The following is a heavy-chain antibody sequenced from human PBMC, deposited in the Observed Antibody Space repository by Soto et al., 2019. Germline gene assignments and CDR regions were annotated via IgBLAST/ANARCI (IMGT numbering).Heavy chain of an antibody. CDR3: AMVDNYVTPTPQDV. D-gene: IGHD3-16*01. J-gene: IGHJ6*02. CDR1: GYTFTSYD. CDR2: MNPNSGNT. V-gene: IGHV1-8*01. Sequence: ASVKVSCKASGYTFTSYDINWVRHATGQGLGWMGWMNPNSGNTGYAQKFQGRVIMTRNTSISTAYMELSSLRSEDTAVYYCAMVDNYVTPTPQDVWGQGTTVTVSS.